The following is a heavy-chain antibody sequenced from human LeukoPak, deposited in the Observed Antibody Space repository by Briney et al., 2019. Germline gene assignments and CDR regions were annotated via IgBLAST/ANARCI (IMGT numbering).Heavy chain of an antibody. CDR3: ARVLRYCSGGNCYSGGLGYMDV. CDR1: GYTFTSYG. CDR2: ISAYNGNT. D-gene: IGHD2-15*01. Sequence: GESLKVSCKASGYTFTSYGISWVRQAPGQGLEWMGWISAYNGNTNYAQKLQGRVTMTTDTSTSTAYMELRSLRSDDTAVYYCARVLRYCSGGNCYSGGLGYMDVWGKGTTVTISS. V-gene: IGHV1-18*01. J-gene: IGHJ6*03.